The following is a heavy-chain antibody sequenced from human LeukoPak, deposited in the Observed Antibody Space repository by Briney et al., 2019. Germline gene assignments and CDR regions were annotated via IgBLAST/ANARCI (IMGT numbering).Heavy chain of an antibody. CDR1: GGSISRHF. Sequence: SETLSLTCSVSGGSISRHFWSWIRQPPGRGLECIGFIHYSGRTKYNPSLQSRVTISIDTSENNFSLKLTSVTAADTAVYYCARLLDNDSSGDPDTFDMWGQGTVVTVSS. V-gene: IGHV4-59*11. CDR3: ARLLDNDSSGDPDTFDM. J-gene: IGHJ3*02. D-gene: IGHD3-22*01. CDR2: IHYSGRT.